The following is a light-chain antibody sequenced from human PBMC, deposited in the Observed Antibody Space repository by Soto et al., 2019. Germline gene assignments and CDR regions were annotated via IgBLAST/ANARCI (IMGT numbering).Light chain of an antibody. CDR2: EAS. Sequence: DIQMTQSPSTLSASVGDRVTITCRASQSINNWLAWYQQKPGKAPKLLIYEASSILSGVPSRFSGSGSGTEFTLTISSLQPDDFAYYYCQQYDSDSSTFSQGTKLDI. V-gene: IGKV1-5*03. CDR1: QSINNW. J-gene: IGKJ2*01. CDR3: QQYDSDSST.